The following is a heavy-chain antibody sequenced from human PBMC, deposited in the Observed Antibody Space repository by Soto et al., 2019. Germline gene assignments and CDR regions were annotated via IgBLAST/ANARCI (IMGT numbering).Heavy chain of an antibody. J-gene: IGHJ5*02. V-gene: IGHV1-69*01. D-gene: IGHD6-13*01. CDR3: ARAAIHGSSWYFWFDP. Sequence: QVQLVQSGSEVKMPGSSVKVSCKTSGGTFSRHAINWVRQAPGQGLEWMGGIIPMFGTTNSAQKFKGRGTSSADESTSTAYMELSSLRSEDSAVYYCARAAIHGSSWYFWFDPCGQGTLVTVSS. CDR2: IIPMFGTT. CDR1: GGTFSRHA.